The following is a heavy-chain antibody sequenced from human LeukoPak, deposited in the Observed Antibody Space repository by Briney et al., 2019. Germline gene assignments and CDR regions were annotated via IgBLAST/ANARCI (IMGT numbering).Heavy chain of an antibody. CDR2: ISTGGTT. Sequence: GGSLRLSCAASGFTVSTNYMSWVRQVSGEGLEFVSLISTGGTTDYADSVKGRFTISSDNSKNTLYLQMNSLRVEGTAVYYCARVRSDSRGWYEFDYWGQGTLVTVSS. CDR3: ARVRSDSRGWYEFDY. V-gene: IGHV3-53*01. CDR1: GFTVSTNY. D-gene: IGHD6-19*01. J-gene: IGHJ4*02.